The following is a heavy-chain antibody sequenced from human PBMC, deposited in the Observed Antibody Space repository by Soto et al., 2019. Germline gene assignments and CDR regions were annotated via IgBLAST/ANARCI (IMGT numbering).Heavy chain of an antibody. CDR3: ARDSSSPLSVPPGYYYYGMDV. V-gene: IGHV4-30-4*01. J-gene: IGHJ6*02. CDR2: IYYSGST. Sequence: SETLSLTCTVSGGSISSGDYYWSWISQPPGKGLEWIGYIYYSGSTYYNPSLKRRVTISVDTSKNQFSLKLSSVTAADTAVYYCARDSSSPLSVPPGYYYYGMDVWGQGTTVNVAS. CDR1: GGSISSGDYY. D-gene: IGHD6-6*01.